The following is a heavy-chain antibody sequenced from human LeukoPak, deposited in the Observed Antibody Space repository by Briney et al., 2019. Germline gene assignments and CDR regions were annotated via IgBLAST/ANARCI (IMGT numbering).Heavy chain of an antibody. J-gene: IGHJ4*02. Sequence: GGSLTLSCAASGFTFRSYGMHWVRQAPGKGLEWVSFIRDDGNTNYYADSVKGRFTISRDNSKSTLCMQMKSLRTAATSVSYCAKEEVISGHQAVYFDYWGQGTLVTLSS. CDR1: GFTFRSYG. V-gene: IGHV3-30*02. CDR3: AKEEVISGHQAVYFDY. D-gene: IGHD3-22*01. CDR2: IRDDGNTN.